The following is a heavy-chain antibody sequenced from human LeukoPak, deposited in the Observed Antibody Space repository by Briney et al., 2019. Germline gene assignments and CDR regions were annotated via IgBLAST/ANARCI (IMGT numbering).Heavy chain of an antibody. CDR3: ARGVTEINWFDP. CDR1: GGSFSGYY. Sequence: SETLSLTCAVYGGSFSGYYWSWIRQPPGKGLKWIGYIYYSGSTNYNPSLKSRVTISVDTSKNQFSLKLSSVTAADTAVYYCARGVTEINWFDPWGQGTLVTVSS. V-gene: IGHV4-59*01. J-gene: IGHJ5*02. D-gene: IGHD2-21*02. CDR2: IYYSGST.